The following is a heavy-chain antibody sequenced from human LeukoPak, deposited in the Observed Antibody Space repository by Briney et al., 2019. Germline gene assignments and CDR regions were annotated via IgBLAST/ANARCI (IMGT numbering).Heavy chain of an antibody. D-gene: IGHD2-2*01. CDR1: GFTFSSYA. CDR3: ASPRTTYCSSSSCGVGFDY. V-gene: IGHV3-30-3*01. Sequence: GGSLRLSCAASGFTFSSYAIHWVRQAPGKGLEWVAVISYDGSNKYYADSVKGRFTISRDNSKNTLYLQMNSLRAEDTAVYYCASPRTTYCSSSSCGVGFDYWGQGTLVTVSS. CDR2: ISYDGSNK. J-gene: IGHJ4*02.